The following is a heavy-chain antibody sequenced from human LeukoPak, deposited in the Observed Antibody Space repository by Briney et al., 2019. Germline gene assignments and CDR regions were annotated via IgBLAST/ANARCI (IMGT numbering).Heavy chain of an antibody. CDR1: GFTFSGYA. V-gene: IGHV3-64*01. D-gene: IGHD4-17*01. CDR2: ISSNGGST. J-gene: IGHJ3*02. Sequence: GGSLRLSCAASGFTFSGYAMHWVRQAPGKGLEYVSAISSNGGSTYYANSVKGRFAISRDNSKNTLYLQMGSLRAEDMAVYYCARANSPDYAVFDIWGQGTMVTVSS. CDR3: ARANSPDYAVFDI.